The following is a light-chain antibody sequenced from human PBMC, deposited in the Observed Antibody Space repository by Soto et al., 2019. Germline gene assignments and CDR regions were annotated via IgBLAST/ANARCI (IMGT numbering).Light chain of an antibody. V-gene: IGLV2-8*01. CDR3: SSYAGSNNFV. Sequence: QSALTQPPSASGSPGQSVTISCTGTSSDVGGYNYVSWYQQYPGKAPKLMIYEVSRRPSGVPERFSGSKSGNTASLTVSGLQAEDEAHYYCSSYAGSNNFVFGTGTKVTVL. J-gene: IGLJ1*01. CDR2: EVS. CDR1: SSDVGGYNY.